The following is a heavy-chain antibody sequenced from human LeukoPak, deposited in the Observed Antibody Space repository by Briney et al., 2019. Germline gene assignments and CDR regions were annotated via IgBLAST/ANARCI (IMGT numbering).Heavy chain of an antibody. D-gene: IGHD3-16*01. Sequence: GSLRLSCAASGFTFNYYAMSWVRQAPGKGLEWVSGISDAEGRTYYTDSVKGRFTISRDNTKNTVYLQMNNLRADDTAVYFCVRHDSFIPYWGQGTLVSVSS. CDR3: VRHDSFIPY. V-gene: IGHV3-23*01. J-gene: IGHJ4*02. CDR2: ISDAEGRT. CDR1: GFTFNYYA.